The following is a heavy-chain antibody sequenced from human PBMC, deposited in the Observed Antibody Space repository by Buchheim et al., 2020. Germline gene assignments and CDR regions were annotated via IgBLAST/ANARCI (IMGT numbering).Heavy chain of an antibody. CDR2: ISSSGSTI. V-gene: IGHV3-48*03. CDR3: ARDQRITIFGVVIGNGMDV. CDR1: GFTFSSYE. Sequence: EVQLVESGGGLVQPGGSLRLSCAASGFTFSSYEMNWVRQAPGKGLEWVSYISSSGSTIYYADSVKGRFTISSDNAKNSLYLQMNSLRAEDTAVYYCARDQRITIFGVVIGNGMDVWGQGTT. J-gene: IGHJ6*02. D-gene: IGHD3-3*01.